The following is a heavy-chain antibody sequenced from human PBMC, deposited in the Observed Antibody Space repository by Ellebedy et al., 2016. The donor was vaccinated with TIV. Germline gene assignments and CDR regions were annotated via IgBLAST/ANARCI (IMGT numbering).Heavy chain of an antibody. V-gene: IGHV3-23*01. Sequence: GESLKISCAASGFTFSGFAMNWVRQAPGKGLEWVSEVLANGINTYYADSVKGRFTISRDNSKNTLYLQTNSLRAEDTAIYFCAKDRRPDSRWNFDSWGQGTLVNVAS. CDR3: AKDRRPDSRWNFDS. CDR2: VLANGINT. J-gene: IGHJ4*02. CDR1: GFTFSGFA. D-gene: IGHD3-22*01.